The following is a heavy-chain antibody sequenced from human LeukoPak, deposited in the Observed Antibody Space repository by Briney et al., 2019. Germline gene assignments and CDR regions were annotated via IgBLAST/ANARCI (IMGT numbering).Heavy chain of an antibody. V-gene: IGHV4-34*01. Sequence: XSXIRQPPXKGLEWIGEINHSGSTNYNPSLKSRVTISVGTSKNQFSLKLSSVTAADTAVYYCARGRGHYGSGSYYTIFDYWGQGTLVTVSS. J-gene: IGHJ4*02. CDR2: INHSGST. CDR3: ARGRGHYGSGSYYTIFDY. D-gene: IGHD3-10*01.